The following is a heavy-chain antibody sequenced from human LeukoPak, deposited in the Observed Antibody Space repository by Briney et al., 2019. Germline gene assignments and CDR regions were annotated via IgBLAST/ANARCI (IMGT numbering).Heavy chain of an antibody. CDR1: GYTFTSYG. CDR3: AGIYYYDSSGYFDY. Sequence: ASVKVSCKASGYTFTSYGISWVRQAPGQGLEWMGWISAYNGNTNYAQKLQGRVTMTTDTSTSTAYMELRSLRSDDTAVYYCAGIYYYDSSGYFDYWGQGTLVTVSS. CDR2: ISAYNGNT. J-gene: IGHJ4*02. V-gene: IGHV1-18*01. D-gene: IGHD3-22*01.